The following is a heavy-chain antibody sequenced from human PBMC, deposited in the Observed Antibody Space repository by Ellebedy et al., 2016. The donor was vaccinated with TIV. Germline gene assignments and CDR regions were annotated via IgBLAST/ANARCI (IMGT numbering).Heavy chain of an antibody. CDR1: GFTFSDYY. V-gene: IGHV3-11*01. CDR2: ISSSGSTI. CDR3: AREHYDFWSGVSLPRYYYYMDV. J-gene: IGHJ6*03. D-gene: IGHD3-3*01. Sequence: GESLKISCAASGFTFSDYYMSWIRQAPGKGLEWVSYISSSGSTIYYADSVKGRFTISRDNAKNSLYLQMNSLRAEDTAVYYCAREHYDFWSGVSLPRYYYYMDVWGKGTTVTVSS.